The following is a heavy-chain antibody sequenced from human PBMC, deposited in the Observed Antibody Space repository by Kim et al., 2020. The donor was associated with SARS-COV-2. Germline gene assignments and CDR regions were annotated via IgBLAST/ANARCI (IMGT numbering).Heavy chain of an antibody. CDR1: GGSISSGGYY. V-gene: IGHV4-31*03. CDR3: ATLTLQNYGMDV. J-gene: IGHJ6*02. CDR2: IYYSGST. Sequence: SETLSLTCTVSGGSISSGGYYWSWIRQHPGKGLEWIGYIYYSGSTYYNPSLKSRVTISVDTSKNQFSLKLSSVTAADTAVYYCATLTLQNYGMDVWGQGTTVTVSS. D-gene: IGHD1-1*01.